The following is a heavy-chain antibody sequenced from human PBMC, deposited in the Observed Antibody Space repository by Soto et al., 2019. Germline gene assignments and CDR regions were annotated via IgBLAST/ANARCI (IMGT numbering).Heavy chain of an antibody. J-gene: IGHJ6*02. V-gene: IGHV3-30-3*01. CDR2: ISYDGSNK. CDR1: GSTFSSYA. CDR3: ARSDYAAHYYYGMDV. Sequence: GGSLRLSCAASGSTFSSYAMHWVRQAPGKGLEWVAVISYDGSNKYYADSVKGRFTISRDNSKNTLYLQMNSLRAEDTAVYYCARSDYAAHYYYGMDVWGQGTTVTVSS. D-gene: IGHD4-17*01.